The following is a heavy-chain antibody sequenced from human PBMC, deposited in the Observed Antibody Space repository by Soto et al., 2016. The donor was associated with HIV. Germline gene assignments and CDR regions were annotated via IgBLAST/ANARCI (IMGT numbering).Heavy chain of an antibody. D-gene: IGHD6-19*01. J-gene: IGHJ4*02. CDR3: TRDIEWVSSGWHSY. V-gene: IGHV3-49*04. Sequence: EVQLVESGGGLVQPGRSLRLSCTASGFTFGDYAMSWVRQAPGKGLEWVGFIRSKAYGGTTEYAASVKGRFTISRDDSKSIAYLQMNSLKTEDTAVYYCTRDIEWVSSGWHSYWGQGTLVTVSS. CDR2: IRSKAYGGTT. CDR1: GFTFGDYA.